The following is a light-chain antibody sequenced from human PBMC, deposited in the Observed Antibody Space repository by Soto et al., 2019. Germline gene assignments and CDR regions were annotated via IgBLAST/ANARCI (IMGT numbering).Light chain of an antibody. CDR2: GAS. Sequence: ETVLTQSPGTLSLSPGERATLSCRASHTVNSNYLGWYQQKPGQAPRLLMDGASSRATGIPDRFSGSGSGTDFTPTISRLEPEDFAVYYCQQHGDSLTFGGGTKVDIK. CDR3: QQHGDSLT. V-gene: IGKV3-20*01. CDR1: HTVNSNY. J-gene: IGKJ4*01.